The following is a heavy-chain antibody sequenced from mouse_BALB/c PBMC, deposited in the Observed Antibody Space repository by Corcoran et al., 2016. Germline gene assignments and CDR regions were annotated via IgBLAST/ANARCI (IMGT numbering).Heavy chain of an antibody. CDR1: GFNIKDTY. CDR3: ARGGNYGSGFAY. D-gene: IGHD1-1*01. Sequence: VQLQQSGAELVTPGASVKLSCTASGFNIKDTYMHWVKQRPEQGLEWIGRIDPANGNTKYDPKFQGKATITADTSSNTAYLQLSSLTSEDTAVYYCARGGNYGSGFAYWGQGTLVTVSA. V-gene: IGHV14-3*02. CDR2: IDPANGNT. J-gene: IGHJ3*01.